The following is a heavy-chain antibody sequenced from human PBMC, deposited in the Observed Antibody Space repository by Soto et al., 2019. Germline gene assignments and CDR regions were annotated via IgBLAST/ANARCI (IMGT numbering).Heavy chain of an antibody. V-gene: IGHV3-23*01. Sequence: EVQLLESGGGLVQPGGSLRLSCAASGFTFSSYAMRWVRQAPGKGLEWVSAISGSGGSKYYADSVKGRFTISRDNSKNTLYLQMNSLRAEDTAVYYCANSLVRGVITKKGFDYWGQGTLVTVSS. CDR1: GFTFSSYA. D-gene: IGHD3-10*01. J-gene: IGHJ4*02. CDR2: ISGSGGSK. CDR3: ANSLVRGVITKKGFDY.